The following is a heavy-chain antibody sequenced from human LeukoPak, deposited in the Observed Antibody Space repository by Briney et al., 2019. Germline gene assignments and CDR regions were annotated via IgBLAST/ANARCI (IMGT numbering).Heavy chain of an antibody. D-gene: IGHD3-22*01. CDR1: GFTFSSYS. CDR2: ISSSSSYI. CDR3: VRTHSSGYYYFDS. J-gene: IGHJ4*02. V-gene: IGHV3-21*01. Sequence: GGSLRLSCAASGFTFSSYSMNWVRQAPGKGLEWVSSISSSSSYIYYADSVKGRFTISRDNAKNSLYLQMNSLRVEDTAVYYCVRTHSSGYYYFDSWGQGTLVTVSS.